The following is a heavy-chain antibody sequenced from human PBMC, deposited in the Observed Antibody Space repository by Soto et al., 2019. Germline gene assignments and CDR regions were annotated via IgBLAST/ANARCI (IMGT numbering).Heavy chain of an antibody. V-gene: IGHV4-38-2*01. CDR2: IYHSGST. CDR1: GYSISSGYY. Sequence: SETLSLTCAVSGYSISSGYYWGWIRQPPGKGLEWIGSIYHSGSTYYNPSLKSRVTISVDTSKNQFSLKLSSVTAADTAVYYCASSTLTYFSGGRFDYWGQGTLVTVSS. J-gene: IGHJ4*02. D-gene: IGHD3-3*01. CDR3: ASSTLTYFSGGRFDY.